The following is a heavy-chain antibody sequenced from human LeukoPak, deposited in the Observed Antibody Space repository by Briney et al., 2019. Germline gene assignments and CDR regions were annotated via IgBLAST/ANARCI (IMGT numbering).Heavy chain of an antibody. CDR3: ARGQESWLPQPLHY. D-gene: IGHD5-24*01. V-gene: IGHV1-18*01. Sequence: ASVKVSCKASGDSFSHYRITVERQAPGPGLEWIGWISAYNGNTNYAQSFQDRVTMTTDTSTTTAYIEVRSLTSDDAAVYYCARGQESWLPQPLHYWGQGTLVTVSS. CDR1: GDSFSHYR. CDR2: ISAYNGNT. J-gene: IGHJ4*02.